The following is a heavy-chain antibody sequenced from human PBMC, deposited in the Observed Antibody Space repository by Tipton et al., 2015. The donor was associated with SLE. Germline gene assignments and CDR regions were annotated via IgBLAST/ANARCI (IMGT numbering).Heavy chain of an antibody. J-gene: IGHJ3*02. CDR2: ISSTSSVI. CDR1: GFSVNIYS. CDR3: ARAVGYYDAFDI. D-gene: IGHD1-26*01. Sequence: QLVQSGGGMVQPGGSLRLSCAASGFSVNIYSLNWVRQAPGKGLEWVSYISSTSSVIYSADAVKGRFTISRDNAKNSLCLRMKSLRVEDTALYYCARAVGYYDAFDIWGQGTMVTVSS. V-gene: IGHV3-48*01.